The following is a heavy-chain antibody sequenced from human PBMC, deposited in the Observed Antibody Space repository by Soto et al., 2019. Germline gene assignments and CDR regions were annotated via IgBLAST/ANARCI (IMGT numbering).Heavy chain of an antibody. CDR2: MNPNSGNT. J-gene: IGHJ5*02. CDR3: ARMATSGTLKWFDP. Sequence: GASVKVSCKASGYTFGNNDISWVRQATGQGLEWMGWMNPNSGNTGYAEKFQGRVSMTRNTSITTAYLELSSLRSDDTAIYYCARMATSGTLKWFDPWGQGTLGTSPQ. V-gene: IGHV1-8*01. CDR1: GYTFGNND.